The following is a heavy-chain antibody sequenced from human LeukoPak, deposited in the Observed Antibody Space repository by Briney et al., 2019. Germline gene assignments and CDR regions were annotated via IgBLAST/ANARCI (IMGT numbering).Heavy chain of an antibody. CDR3: ARDRVDMTTVMVY. CDR2: IYSGGST. J-gene: IGHJ4*02. D-gene: IGHD4-17*01. CDR1: EFTVSSNY. V-gene: IGHV3-53*01. Sequence: GGSLRLSCAASEFTVSSNYMSWVRQAPGKGLDWVSVIYSGGSTYYADSVKGRFTISRDNSKNTLYLQMNSLRAEDTAVYYCARDRVDMTTVMVYWGQGTLVTVSS.